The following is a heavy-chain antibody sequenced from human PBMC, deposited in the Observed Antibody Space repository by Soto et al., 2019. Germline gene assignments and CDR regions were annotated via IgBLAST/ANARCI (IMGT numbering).Heavy chain of an antibody. CDR3: AGPGYGDSRFDY. J-gene: IGHJ4*02. CDR2: IYYSGST. Sequence: SETLSLTCTVSGGSISSYYWSWIRLPPGKGKEWIGFIYYSGSTNYNPSLVIRVTISVDTSKNQFSLKLSSVTAADNSVYYCAGPGYGDSRFDYWGQGTLVTVSS. V-gene: IGHV4-59*08. CDR1: GGSISSYY. D-gene: IGHD4-17*01.